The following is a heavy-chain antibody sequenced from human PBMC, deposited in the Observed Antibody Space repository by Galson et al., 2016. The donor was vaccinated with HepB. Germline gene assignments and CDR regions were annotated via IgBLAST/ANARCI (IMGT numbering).Heavy chain of an antibody. CDR2: ISYGGTFK. Sequence: SLRLSCAGSGFTFRSYGMHWVRQAPGKGLEWVAVISYGGTFKNYADSVKGRFTISRDTSKNTLYLQMSSLRAEDTAIYYCAKIAWRGASPEGGHFDHWGLGTLVTVSS. CDR3: AKIAWRGASPEGGHFDH. D-gene: IGHD3-16*01. J-gene: IGHJ4*02. CDR1: GFTFRSYG. V-gene: IGHV3-30*18.